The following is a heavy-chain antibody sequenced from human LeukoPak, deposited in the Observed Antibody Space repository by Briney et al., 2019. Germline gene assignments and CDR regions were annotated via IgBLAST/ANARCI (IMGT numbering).Heavy chain of an antibody. J-gene: IGHJ6*03. V-gene: IGHV1-69*13. CDR3: ASSLTVVVAATQTYYYYMDV. CDR2: IIPIFGTA. CDR1: GGTFSSYA. Sequence: SVKVSCKASGGTFSSYAISWVRQAPGQGLEWMGGIIPIFGTANYAQKFQGRVTITADESTSTAYMELSSLRSEDTAVYYCASSLTVVVAATQTYYYYMDVWGKGTTVTISS. D-gene: IGHD2-15*01.